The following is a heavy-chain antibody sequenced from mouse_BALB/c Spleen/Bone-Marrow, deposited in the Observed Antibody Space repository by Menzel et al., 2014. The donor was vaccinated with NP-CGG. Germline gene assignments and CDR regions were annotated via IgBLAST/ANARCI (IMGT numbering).Heavy chain of an antibody. D-gene: IGHD1-1*01. J-gene: IGHJ3*01. CDR3: AEGDYYGSSWFAY. V-gene: IGHV1-14*01. CDR1: GYTFTSYV. Sequence: EVQLQQSGPELVKPGASVKMSCKASGYTFTSYVMHWVKQKPGQGLEWIGYINPYNDGTKYNEKFKGKATLTSDKSSSTAYTELSSLTSEDSAVYYCAEGDYYGSSWFAYWGQRTLVTVSA. CDR2: INPYNDGT.